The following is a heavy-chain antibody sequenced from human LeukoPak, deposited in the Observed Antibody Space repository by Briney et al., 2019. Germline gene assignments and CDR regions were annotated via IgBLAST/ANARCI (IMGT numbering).Heavy chain of an antibody. D-gene: IGHD6-19*01. CDR3: AKVRPTRFVESSGWLELGY. CDR1: GFTFDDYA. V-gene: IGHV3-43*02. Sequence: GGSLRLSCAASGFTFDDYAMHWVRQAPGKGLEWVSRISGDGSRTYYADSVKGRFTISRDNSKNSLYLQMNSLRTEDTAFYYCAKVRPTRFVESSGWLELGYWGQGTLVTVSS. J-gene: IGHJ4*02. CDR2: ISGDGSRT.